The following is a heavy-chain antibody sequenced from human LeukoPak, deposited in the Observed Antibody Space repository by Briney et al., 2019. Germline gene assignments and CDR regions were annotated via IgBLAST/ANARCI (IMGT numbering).Heavy chain of an antibody. CDR1: GFTFSDYY. V-gene: IGHV3-11*01. CDR2: ISSSGSTI. J-gene: IGHJ3*02. D-gene: IGHD2-21*02. CDR3: ARVEAIVVVTAMGLDAFDI. Sequence: PGGSLRLSCAASGFTFSDYYMSWIRQAPGKGLEWVSYISSSGSTIYYADSVKGRFTISRDNAKNSLYLQMNSLRAEDTAVYYCARVEAIVVVTAMGLDAFDIWGQGTMVTVSS.